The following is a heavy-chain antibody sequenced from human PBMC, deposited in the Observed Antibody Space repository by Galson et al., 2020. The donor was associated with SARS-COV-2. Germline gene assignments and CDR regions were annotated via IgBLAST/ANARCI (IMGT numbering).Heavy chain of an antibody. V-gene: IGHV3-23*01. CDR2: ISGSGGST. CDR3: AKDRPSYDSSGYDFDY. CDR1: GFTFSSYA. D-gene: IGHD3-22*01. Sequence: GGSLRLSCAASGFTFSSYAMSWVRQAPGKGLEWVSAISGSGGSTYYADSVKGRFTISRDNSKNTLYLQMNSLRAEDTAVYYCAKDRPSYDSSGYDFDYWGQGTLVTVSS. J-gene: IGHJ4*02.